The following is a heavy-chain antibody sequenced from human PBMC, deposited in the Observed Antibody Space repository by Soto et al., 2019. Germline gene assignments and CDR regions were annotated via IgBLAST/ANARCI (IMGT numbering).Heavy chain of an antibody. D-gene: IGHD2-8*01. Sequence: ASVKVSCKASGYSFASYGISWVRQAPGQGLEWMGWISAYNGNTNYAQKLQGRVTMTTDTSTSTAYMELRSLRSDDTAVYYCAREIVLMVYATGMDVWGQGTTVTVSS. CDR1: GYSFASYG. CDR2: ISAYNGNT. J-gene: IGHJ6*02. CDR3: AREIVLMVYATGMDV. V-gene: IGHV1-18*01.